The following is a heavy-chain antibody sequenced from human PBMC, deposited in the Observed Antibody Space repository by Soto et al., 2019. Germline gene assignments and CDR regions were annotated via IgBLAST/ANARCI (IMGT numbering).Heavy chain of an antibody. D-gene: IGHD2-2*01. J-gene: IGHJ6*02. CDR3: ARHVPAAGYYYGMDV. CDR2: IIPIFGTA. CDR1: GGTFSSYA. V-gene: IGHV1-69*12. Sequence: QVQLVQSGAEVKKPGSSVKVSCKASGGTFSSYAISWVRQAPGQGLEWMGGIIPIFGTANYAQKLQGRLTITADESTRTAYMELSSLISEDTAVYYCARHVPAAGYYYGMDVWGQGTTVTVSS.